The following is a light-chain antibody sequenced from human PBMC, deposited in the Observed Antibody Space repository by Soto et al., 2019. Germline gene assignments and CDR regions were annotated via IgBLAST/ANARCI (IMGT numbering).Light chain of an antibody. J-gene: IGLJ7*01. CDR3: NSYAGNSTFV. Sequence: QSVLTQPPSASGSLGRSVTISCTGTSGDVGGYNYVSWYQHHPGKAPRLLIYEVNKRPPGVSDRFSSSKSGNTASLTVSGLQADDEADYYCNSYAGNSTFVFGGGTKLTVL. CDR2: EVN. CDR1: SGDVGGYNY. V-gene: IGLV2-8*01.